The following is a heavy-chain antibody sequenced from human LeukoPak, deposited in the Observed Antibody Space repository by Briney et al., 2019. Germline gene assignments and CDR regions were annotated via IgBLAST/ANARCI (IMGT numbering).Heavy chain of an antibody. D-gene: IGHD2-2*01. CDR2: IRSKAYGGTT. CDR3: TRVGVSLGTSFDY. V-gene: IGHV3-49*04. CDR1: GFTFGGYA. J-gene: IGHJ4*02. Sequence: GGSLRLSCTASGFTFGGYAMSWVRQAPGKGLEWVGFIRSKAYGGTTEYAASVKGRFTISRDDSKSIAYLQMNSLKTEDTAVYYCTRVGVSLGTSFDYWGQGTLVTVSS.